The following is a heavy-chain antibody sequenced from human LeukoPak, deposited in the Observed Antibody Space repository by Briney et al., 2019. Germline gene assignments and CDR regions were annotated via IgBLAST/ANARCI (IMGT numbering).Heavy chain of an antibody. CDR2: IYYSGST. CDR1: GGSISSYY. Sequence: KPSETLSLTCTVSGGSISSYYWSWIRQPPGKGLEWIGYIYYSGSTNYNPSLKSRVTISVDTSKNQFSLKLSSVTAADTAVYYCAGDGLYCSGGSCYSWFDPWGQGTLVTVSS. V-gene: IGHV4-59*01. CDR3: AGDGLYCSGGSCYSWFDP. J-gene: IGHJ5*02. D-gene: IGHD2-15*01.